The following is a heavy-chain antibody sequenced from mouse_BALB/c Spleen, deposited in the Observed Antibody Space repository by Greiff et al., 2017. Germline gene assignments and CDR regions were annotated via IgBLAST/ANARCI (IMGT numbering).Heavy chain of an antibody. Sequence: EVQLQESGGGLVKPGGSLKLSCAASGFTFSSYAMSWVRQTPEKRLEWVASISSGGSTYYPDSVKGRFTISRDNARNILYLQMSSLRSEDTAMYYCARGEILGYYCYYYFDYWGQGTTRTVSS. V-gene: IGHV5-6-5*01. CDR2: ISSGGST. CDR3: ARGEILGYYCYYYFDY. J-gene: IGHJ2*01. CDR1: GFTFSSYA. D-gene: IGHD1-2*01.